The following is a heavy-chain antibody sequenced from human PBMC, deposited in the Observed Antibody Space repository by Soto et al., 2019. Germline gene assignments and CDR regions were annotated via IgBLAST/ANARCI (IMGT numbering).Heavy chain of an antibody. Sequence: GGSLRLSCAASGFTFSSYAMHWVRQAPGKGLEWVAVISYDGSNKYYADSVKGRFTISRDNSKNTLYLQMNSLTAEDTAVYYCARGEYCSGGSCYSGAGAFDIWGQGTMVTVSS. CDR3: ARGEYCSGGSCYSGAGAFDI. V-gene: IGHV3-30-3*01. CDR2: ISYDGSNK. CDR1: GFTFSSYA. D-gene: IGHD2-15*01. J-gene: IGHJ3*02.